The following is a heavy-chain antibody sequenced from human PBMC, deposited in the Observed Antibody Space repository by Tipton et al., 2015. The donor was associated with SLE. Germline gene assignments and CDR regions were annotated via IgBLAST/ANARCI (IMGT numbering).Heavy chain of an antibody. V-gene: IGHV4-59*01. CDR1: GGSFSSNS. CDR3: ARHHSLLRRFDP. CDR2: IYNSGNT. J-gene: IGHJ5*02. D-gene: IGHD5-12*01. Sequence: TLSLTYTVSGGSFSSNSWNWIRQPPGKGLEWIGCIYNSGNTRHNPSLKSRVTISVDTSNNQFSLKLSSVTAADTAVYFCARHHSLLRRFDPWGQGTLVTVSS.